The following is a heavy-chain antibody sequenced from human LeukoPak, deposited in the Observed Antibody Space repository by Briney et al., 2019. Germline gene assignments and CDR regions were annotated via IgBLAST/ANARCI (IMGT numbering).Heavy chain of an antibody. D-gene: IGHD1-26*01. V-gene: IGHV3-30-3*01. CDR1: GFTFSSYA. CDR3: ARLGGSNEGN. CDR2: ISYDGSNK. Sequence: GGSLRLSCAASGFTFSSYAMHWVRQAPGKGLEWVAVISYDGSNKYYADSVKGRFTISRDNSRNTLYLQMNSLRAEDTAVYYCARLGGSNEGNWGQGTLVTVSS. J-gene: IGHJ4*02.